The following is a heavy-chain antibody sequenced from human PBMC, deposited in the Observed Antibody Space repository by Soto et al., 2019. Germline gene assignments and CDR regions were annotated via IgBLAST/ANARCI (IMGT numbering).Heavy chain of an antibody. CDR3: ARERYSSGWFSGDY. V-gene: IGHV3-7*05. J-gene: IGHJ4*02. CDR2: IKQDGSEK. D-gene: IGHD6-19*01. CDR1: GFTFSRYW. Sequence: VQLVESGGGLVQPGGSLGLSCAASGFTFSRYWMSWVRQAPGKGLEWVASIKQDGSEKYYVDSVKGRFTISRDNAKNSLYLQMNSLRAEDTALYYCARERYSSGWFSGDYWGQGTLVTVSS.